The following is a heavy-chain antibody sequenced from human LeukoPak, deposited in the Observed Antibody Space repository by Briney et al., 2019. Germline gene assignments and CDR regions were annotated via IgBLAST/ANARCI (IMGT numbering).Heavy chain of an antibody. CDR3: ARRWNYGRNYYIDV. CDR1: GGSFSNYY. V-gene: IGHV4-34*01. Sequence: SETLSLTCAVYGGSFSNYYRSWIRQPPGKGLEWTGEINDSGRTNYNPSLMSRVTVSVDTSKKQFSLRLTSVTATDTAVYYCARRWNYGRNYYIDVWGKGATVSVSS. CDR2: INDSGRT. D-gene: IGHD1-7*01. J-gene: IGHJ6*03.